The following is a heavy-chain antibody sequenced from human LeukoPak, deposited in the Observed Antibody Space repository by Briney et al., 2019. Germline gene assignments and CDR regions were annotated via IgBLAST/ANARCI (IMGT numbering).Heavy chain of an antibody. CDR3: ARGTGGRGHYFDY. D-gene: IGHD2-8*02. CDR2: IDSSSSTI. V-gene: IGHV3-48*03. J-gene: IGHJ4*02. Sequence: QPGGSLRLSCAASGFTFSSYEMNWVRQAPGKGLEWVSYIDSSSSTIYYAVSVQGRLTISRDNAKNSLYLQMNSLTAEDTAVYYCARGTGGRGHYFDYWGRGTRVTVSS. CDR1: GFTFSSYE.